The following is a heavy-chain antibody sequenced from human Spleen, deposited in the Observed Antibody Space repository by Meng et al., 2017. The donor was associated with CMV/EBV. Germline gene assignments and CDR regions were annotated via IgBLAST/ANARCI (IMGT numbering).Heavy chain of an antibody. D-gene: IGHD3-22*01. V-gene: IGHV3-21*01. J-gene: IGHJ5*02. CDR3: AREPQDYDSSGYYYLGWFDP. CDR1: GFTFSSYA. CDR2: ISSSSSYI. Sequence: GESLKISCAASGFTFSSYAMSWVRQAPGKGLEWVSSISSSSSYIYYADSVKGRFTISRDNAKNSLYLQMNSLRAEDTAVYYCAREPQDYDSSGYYYLGWFDPWGQGTLVTVSS.